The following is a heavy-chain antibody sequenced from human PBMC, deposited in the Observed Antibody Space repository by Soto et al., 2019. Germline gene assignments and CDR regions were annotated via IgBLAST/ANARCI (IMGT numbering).Heavy chain of an antibody. V-gene: IGHV4-34*01. CDR3: ARVRYRRDHPRTTHVNWFDP. D-gene: IGHD2-2*02. CDR1: DGSFSGYY. J-gene: IGHJ5*02. CDR2: INHSGST. Sequence: SETLSLTCAVYDGSFSGYYWSWIRQPPGKGLEWIGEINHSGSTNYNPSLKSRVTISVDTSKNQFSLKLSSVTAADTAVYYCARVRYRRDHPRTTHVNWFDPWGQGTLVTVSS.